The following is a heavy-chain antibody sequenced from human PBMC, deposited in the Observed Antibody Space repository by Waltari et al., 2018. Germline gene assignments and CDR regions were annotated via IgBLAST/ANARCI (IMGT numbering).Heavy chain of an antibody. CDR2: INPSGGST. CDR3: ATAVAFSKEVAATPLYYYGMDV. CDR1: GYTFTSYY. Sequence: QVQLVQSGAEVKKPGASVKVSCKASGYTFTSYYMHWVRQAPGPGLEWMGIINPSGGSTSYAQKFQGRVTMTRDTSTSTVYMELSSLRSEDTAVYYCATAVAFSKEVAATPLYYYGMDVWGQGTTVTVSS. D-gene: IGHD2-15*01. J-gene: IGHJ6*02. V-gene: IGHV1-46*01.